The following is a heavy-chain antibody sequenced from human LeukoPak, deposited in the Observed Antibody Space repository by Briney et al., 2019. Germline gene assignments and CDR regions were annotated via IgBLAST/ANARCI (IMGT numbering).Heavy chain of an antibody. Sequence: GGSLRLSCAASGFTPSSYAMGWVRQAPGKGLEWVSLISGSTGSTFYTDSVKGRFTISRDNSKNTLYLQMNSLRAEDTAMYYCAKDLRFSSDWWGQGTLVTVSS. CDR3: AKDLRFSSDW. V-gene: IGHV3-23*01. CDR1: GFTPSSYA. D-gene: IGHD6-13*01. J-gene: IGHJ4*02. CDR2: ISGSTGST.